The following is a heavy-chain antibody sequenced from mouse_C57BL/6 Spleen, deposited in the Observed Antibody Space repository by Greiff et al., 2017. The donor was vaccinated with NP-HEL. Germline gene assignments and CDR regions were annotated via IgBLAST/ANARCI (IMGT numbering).Heavy chain of an antibody. D-gene: IGHD1-1*01. CDR1: GYTFTDYY. CDR3: ARAGDYYGSSRPFAY. Sequence: VQLQQSGPVLVKPGASVKMSCKASGYTFTDYYMNWVKQSHGKSLEWIGVINPYNGGTSYNQKFKGKATLTVDKSSSTAYMELNSLTSEDSAVYYCARAGDYYGSSRPFAYWGQGTLVTVSA. J-gene: IGHJ3*01. V-gene: IGHV1-19*01. CDR2: INPYNGGT.